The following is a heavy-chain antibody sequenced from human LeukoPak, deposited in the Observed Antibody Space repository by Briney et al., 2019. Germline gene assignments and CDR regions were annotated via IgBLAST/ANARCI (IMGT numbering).Heavy chain of an antibody. CDR1: GFSFSSYG. Sequence: GGSLRLSCAASGFSFSSYGMHWVRQAPGKGLEWVAVIWYDGSNKYYADSVKGRFTISRDNPKNPLYLQMNSLRAEDTVVYYCARSSPLDYWGQGTLVTVSS. J-gene: IGHJ4*02. CDR2: IWYDGSNK. CDR3: ARSSPLDY. V-gene: IGHV3-33*08.